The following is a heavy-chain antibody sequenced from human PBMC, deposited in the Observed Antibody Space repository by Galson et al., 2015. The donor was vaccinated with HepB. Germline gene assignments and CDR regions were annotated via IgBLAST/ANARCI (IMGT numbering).Heavy chain of an antibody. J-gene: IGHJ4*02. V-gene: IGHV3-23*01. D-gene: IGHD6-13*01. Sequence: SLRLSCAASGFTFSGYSINWVRQAPGKGLEWVSAISGSGGSTYYADSVKGRFTISRDNSKNTLYLQMNSLRAEDTAVYYCAKDPSIAAAGSTGGYWGQGTLVTVSS. CDR2: ISGSGGST. CDR1: GFTFSGYS. CDR3: AKDPSIAAAGSTGGY.